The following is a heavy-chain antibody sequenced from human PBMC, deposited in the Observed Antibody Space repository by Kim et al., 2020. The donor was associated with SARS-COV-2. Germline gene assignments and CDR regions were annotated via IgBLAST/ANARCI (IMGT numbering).Heavy chain of an antibody. CDR3: TRAQNIGSWAYYYYYCMDV. V-gene: IGHV3-49*04. CDR1: GFTFGDNA. Sequence: GGSLRLSCTASGFTFGDNAMSWVRQAPGKGLEWVGFIRSKAYGGTTEYAASVKGRFTISRDDSKSIAYLQMNSLKTEDTAVYYCTRAQNIGSWAYYYYYCMDVWGKGTTVTVSS. CDR2: IRSKAYGGTT. D-gene: IGHD1-26*01. J-gene: IGHJ6*03.